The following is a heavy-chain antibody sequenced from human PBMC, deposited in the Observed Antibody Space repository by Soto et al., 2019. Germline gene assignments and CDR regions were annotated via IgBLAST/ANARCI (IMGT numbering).Heavy chain of an antibody. CDR1: GCSISSGGYS. V-gene: IGHV4-30-2*01. CDR2: IYHSGST. CDR3: ARVHGP. Sequence: SETLSLTCAFSGCSISSGGYSWSWIRQPPGKGLEWIGYIYHSGSTYYNPSLKSRVTISVDRSKNQFSLKLSSVTAADTAVYYCARVHGPWGQGTLVTVSS. J-gene: IGHJ5*02. D-gene: IGHD2-8*01.